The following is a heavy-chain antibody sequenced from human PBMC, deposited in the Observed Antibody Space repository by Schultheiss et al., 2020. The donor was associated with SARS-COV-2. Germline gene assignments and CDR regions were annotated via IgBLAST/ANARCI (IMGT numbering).Heavy chain of an antibody. CDR2: ISGSGSPI. CDR3: ARGSVIQLGWSFDY. D-gene: IGHD5-18*01. V-gene: IGHV3-11*01. J-gene: IGHJ4*02. Sequence: GGSLRLSCAASGFTFSDYYMTWIRQAPRKRPEWLSYISGSGSPIYYADSVKGRFTISRDNAKNSLYLQMDSLRAEDTAVYYCARGSVIQLGWSFDYWGQGTLVTVSS. CDR1: GFTFSDYY.